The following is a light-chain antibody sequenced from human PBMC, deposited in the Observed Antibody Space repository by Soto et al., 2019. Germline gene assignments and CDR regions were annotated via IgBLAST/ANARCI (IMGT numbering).Light chain of an antibody. V-gene: IGKV3-11*01. Sequence: EIVLTQSPGTLSLSPGERATLSCRAIQSVSNYLSWYQQKPGLAPRLLMYETSRRATGIPARFSGSGSGTDFTLTISSLEPEDFAVYYCQQRNNWRDTFGQGTRLEIK. CDR1: QSVSNY. CDR2: ETS. CDR3: QQRNNWRDT. J-gene: IGKJ5*01.